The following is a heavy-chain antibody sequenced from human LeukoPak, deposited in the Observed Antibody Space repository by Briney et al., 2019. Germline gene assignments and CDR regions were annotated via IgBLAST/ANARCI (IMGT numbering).Heavy chain of an antibody. CDR3: ARDGYNDYGGRYSDY. Sequence: LVESGGGVVQPGRSLRLSCAASGFTFSSYAMSWVRQAPGKGLEWVSAISGSGGSTYYADSVKGRFTISRDNSKNTLYLQMNSLRAEDTAVYYCARDGYNDYGGRYSDYWGQGTLVTVSS. CDR1: GFTFSSYA. J-gene: IGHJ4*02. D-gene: IGHD4-23*01. V-gene: IGHV3-23*04. CDR2: ISGSGGST.